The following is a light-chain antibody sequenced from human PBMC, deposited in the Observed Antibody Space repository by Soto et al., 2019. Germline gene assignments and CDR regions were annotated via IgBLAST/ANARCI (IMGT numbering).Light chain of an antibody. CDR1: QSVSSSY. Sequence: EGVWTQSPGSLSLSPGARATLSCRASQSVSSSYLAWYQQKPGQAPRLLIYGASSRATGIPARFSGSGSGTDFTLTISSLEPEDFAVYYCQQRSNWPWTFGQGTKVDIK. V-gene: IGKV3D-20*02. CDR2: GAS. CDR3: QQRSNWPWT. J-gene: IGKJ1*01.